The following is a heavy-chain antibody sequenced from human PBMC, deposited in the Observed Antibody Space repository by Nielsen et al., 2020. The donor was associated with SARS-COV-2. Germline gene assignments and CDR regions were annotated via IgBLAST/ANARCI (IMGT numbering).Heavy chain of an antibody. Sequence: GESLKISCAASGLTFSSYAMNWVRQPPGKGLEWVSSISSDSSFIYYADSVKGRFTISTDLSNNTLYLQMNSLRVEDTAIYYCTKGAQLGDYWGQGTLVTVSS. V-gene: IGHV3-21*01. J-gene: IGHJ4*02. CDR1: GLTFSSYA. D-gene: IGHD6-13*01. CDR2: ISSDSSFI. CDR3: TKGAQLGDY.